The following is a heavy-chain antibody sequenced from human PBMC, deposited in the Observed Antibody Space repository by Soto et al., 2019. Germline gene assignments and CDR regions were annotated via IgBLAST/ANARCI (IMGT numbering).Heavy chain of an antibody. CDR1: GFSLSNARMG. CDR3: ARIRCSGGSCSHFDY. CDR2: IFSNDEK. D-gene: IGHD2-15*01. J-gene: IGHJ4*02. V-gene: IGHV2-26*01. Sequence: GSGPTLVNPTETLTLTCTVSGFSLSNARMGMSWIRQPPGKALEWLAHIFSNDEKSYSTSLKSRLTISKDTSKSQVVLTMTNMDPVDTATYYCARIRCSGGSCSHFDYWGQGTLVTVSS.